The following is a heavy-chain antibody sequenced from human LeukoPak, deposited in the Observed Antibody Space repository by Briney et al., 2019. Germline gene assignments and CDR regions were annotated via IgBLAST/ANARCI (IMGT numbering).Heavy chain of an antibody. V-gene: IGHV4-39*07. CDR1: GGSISSSSYY. Sequence: SETLSLTCTVCGGSISSSSYYWGWIRQPPGKGLEWIASIYYSGSTYYNPSLKSRVTISVDTSKNQFSLKLSSVTAADTAVYYCARAQGNNWNNNWFDPWDQGTLVTVSS. CDR2: IYYSGST. D-gene: IGHD1/OR15-1a*01. J-gene: IGHJ5*02. CDR3: ARAQGNNWNNNWFDP.